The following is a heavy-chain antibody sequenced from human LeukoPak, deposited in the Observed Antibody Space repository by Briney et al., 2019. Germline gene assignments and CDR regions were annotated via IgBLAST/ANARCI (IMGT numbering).Heavy chain of an antibody. CDR2: IKQDGSEK. V-gene: IGHV3-7*01. D-gene: IGHD2-2*01. CDR1: GFTFSSYW. Sequence: GGSLRLSCAASGFTFSSYWMSWVRRAPGKGLEWVANIKQDGSEKYYVDSVKGRFTISRDNAKNSLYLQMNSLRAEDTAVYYCARDWYCSSTSCYRYYGMDVWGQGTTVTVSS. J-gene: IGHJ6*02. CDR3: ARDWYCSSTSCYRYYGMDV.